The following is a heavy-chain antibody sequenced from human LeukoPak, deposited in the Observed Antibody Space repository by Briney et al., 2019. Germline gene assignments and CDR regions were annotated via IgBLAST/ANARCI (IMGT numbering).Heavy chain of an antibody. J-gene: IGHJ5*02. CDR2: INHSGST. V-gene: IGHV4-34*01. CDR3: ARALGFWSGYGWFDP. D-gene: IGHD3-3*01. CDR1: GGSFSGYY. Sequence: SSETLSLTCAVYGGSFSGYYWSWIRQPPGKGLEWIGEINHSGSTNYNPSLKSRVTISVDTSKNQFSLKLSSVTAADTAVYYCARALGFWSGYGWFDPWGQGTLVTVSS.